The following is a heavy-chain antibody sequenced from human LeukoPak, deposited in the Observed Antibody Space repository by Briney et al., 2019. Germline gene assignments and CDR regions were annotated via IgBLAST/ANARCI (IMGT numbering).Heavy chain of an antibody. V-gene: IGHV3-49*01. D-gene: IGHD3-22*01. CDR3: TRDQYYYDSSGYNDAFGI. Sequence: GGSLRLSCTASGFTFGDYAMSWFRQAPGKGLEWVGFIRSKAYGGTTEYTASVKGRFTISRDDSKSIAYLQMNSLKTEDTAVYYCTRDQYYYDSSGYNDAFGIWGQGTMVTVSS. CDR1: GFTFGDYA. CDR2: IRSKAYGGTT. J-gene: IGHJ3*02.